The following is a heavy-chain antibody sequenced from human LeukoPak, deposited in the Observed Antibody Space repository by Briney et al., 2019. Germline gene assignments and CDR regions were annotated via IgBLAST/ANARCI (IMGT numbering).Heavy chain of an antibody. CDR3: ARGRYWFDP. D-gene: IGHD1-14*01. CDR2: IRYDGSNK. CDR1: GFTFSSYG. V-gene: IGHV3-30*02. Sequence: PGGSLRLSCAASGFTFSSYGMHWVRQAPGKGLEWVAFIRYDGSNKYYADSVRGRFTISRDNSNLYLQMNSLRAEDTAVYYCARGRYWFDPWGQGTLVTVSS. J-gene: IGHJ5*02.